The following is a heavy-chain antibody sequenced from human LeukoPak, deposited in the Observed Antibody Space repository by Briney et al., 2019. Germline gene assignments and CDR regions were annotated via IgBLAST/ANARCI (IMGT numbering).Heavy chain of an antibody. Sequence: SETLSLTCTVSGGSISSYYWSWIRQPAGKGLEWIGRIYTSGSTNYNPSLKSRVTMSVDTSKNQFSLKLSSVTAADTAVYYCARAAAISPNYYYYMDVWAKGPRSPSP. CDR2: IYTSGST. D-gene: IGHD2-2*02. CDR3: ARAAAISPNYYYYMDV. V-gene: IGHV4-4*07. J-gene: IGHJ6*03. CDR1: GGSISSYY.